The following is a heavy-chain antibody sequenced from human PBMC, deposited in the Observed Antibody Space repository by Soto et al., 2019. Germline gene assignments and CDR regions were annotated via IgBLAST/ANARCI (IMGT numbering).Heavy chain of an antibody. CDR2: IYSGGST. D-gene: IGHD3-10*01. J-gene: IGHJ6*02. CDR1: GFTVSSNY. CDR3: ARGSSYYYYGMDV. V-gene: IGHV3-53*01. Sequence: GGSLRLSCAASGFTVSSNYMSWVRQAPGKGLEWVSVIYSGGSTYYADSVKGRFTISRDNSKNTLYLQMNSLRAEDTAVYYCARGSSYYYYGMDVWGQGTTVTVSS.